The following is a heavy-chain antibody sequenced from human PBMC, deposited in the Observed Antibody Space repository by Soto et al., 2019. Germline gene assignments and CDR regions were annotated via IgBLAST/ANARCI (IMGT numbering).Heavy chain of an antibody. CDR2: IKSKIDGGTT. Sequence: GGSLRLSCAASGFSFSSAWINWVRQAPGKGLEWVGRIKSKIDGGTTDFAESVKGRFAISRDDSNDMTYMQMNSLKTEDTAVYYCTTDSLIPMTLVRFDFWGDGNLLTLA. CDR3: TTDSLIPMTLVRFDF. J-gene: IGHJ4*01. D-gene: IGHD2-21*01. V-gene: IGHV3-15*07. CDR1: GFSFSSAW.